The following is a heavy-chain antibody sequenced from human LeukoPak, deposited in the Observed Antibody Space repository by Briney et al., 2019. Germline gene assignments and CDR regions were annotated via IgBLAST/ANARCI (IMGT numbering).Heavy chain of an antibody. CDR1: GGSISSYY. Sequence: SETLSLTCTVSGGSISSYYWSWIRQPPGKVLEWIGYIYYSGSTNYNPSLKSRVTISVDTSKNQFSLKLSSVTAADTAVYYCARARWGSSHFDYWGQGTLVTVSS. D-gene: IGHD3-16*01. J-gene: IGHJ4*02. V-gene: IGHV4-59*01. CDR2: IYYSGST. CDR3: ARARWGSSHFDY.